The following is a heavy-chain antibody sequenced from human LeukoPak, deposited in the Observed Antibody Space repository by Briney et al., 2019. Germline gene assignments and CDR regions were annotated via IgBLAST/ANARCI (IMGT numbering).Heavy chain of an antibody. Sequence: SETLSLTCAVYGGSFSGYYWSWIRQPPGKGLEWIGEINHSGGTNYNPSLKSRVTISVDTSKNQFSLKLSSVTAADTAVYYCARGPMDVWGKGTTVTVSS. J-gene: IGHJ6*03. V-gene: IGHV4-34*01. CDR1: GGSFSGYY. CDR2: INHSGGT. CDR3: ARGPMDV.